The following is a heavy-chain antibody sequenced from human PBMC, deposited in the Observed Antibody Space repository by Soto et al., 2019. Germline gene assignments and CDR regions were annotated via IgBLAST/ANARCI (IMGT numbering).Heavy chain of an antibody. CDR2: ISYDGSNK. J-gene: IGHJ4*02. D-gene: IGHD3-22*01. Sequence: QVQLVESGGGVVQPGRSLRLSCAASGFTFSSYGMHWVRQAPGKGLEWVAVISYDGSNKYYADSVEGRFTISRDNSKNTLYLQMNSLRAEDTAVYYCASGYYYASFDYWGQGTLVTVSS. V-gene: IGHV3-30*03. CDR1: GFTFSSYG. CDR3: ASGYYYASFDY.